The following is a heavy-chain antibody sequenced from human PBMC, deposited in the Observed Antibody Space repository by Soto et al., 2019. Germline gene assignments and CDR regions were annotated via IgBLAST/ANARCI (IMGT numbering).Heavy chain of an antibody. J-gene: IGHJ3*02. Sequence: GASVKVSCKASGGTFSSYAISWVRQAPGQGLEWMGGIIPIFGTANYAQKLQGRVTITADESTSTAYMELSSLRSEDTAVYYCARDPPSSPPYDSVANAFDIWGQGTMVTVSS. D-gene: IGHD3-3*01. CDR2: IIPIFGTA. CDR3: ARDPPSSPPYDSVANAFDI. V-gene: IGHV1-69*13. CDR1: GGTFSSYA.